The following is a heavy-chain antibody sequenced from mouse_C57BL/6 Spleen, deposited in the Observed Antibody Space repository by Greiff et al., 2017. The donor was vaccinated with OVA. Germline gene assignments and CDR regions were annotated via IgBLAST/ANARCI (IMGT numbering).Heavy chain of an antibody. Sequence: QVHVKQSGAELAKPGASVKLSCKASGYTFTSYWMHWVKQRPGQGLEWIGYINPSSGYTTSNQKFTAKATLTADKSSSTAYMQLSSLTYVDSAVYYCARRRAYYYGSDWYFDVWGKGTTVTVSS. D-gene: IGHD1-1*01. CDR3: ARRRAYYYGSDWYFDV. J-gene: IGHJ1*03. CDR1: GYTFTSYW. CDR2: INPSSGYT. V-gene: IGHV1-7*01.